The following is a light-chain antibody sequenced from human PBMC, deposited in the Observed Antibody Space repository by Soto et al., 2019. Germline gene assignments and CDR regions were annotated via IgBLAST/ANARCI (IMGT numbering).Light chain of an antibody. CDR1: QSVSSNS. Sequence: EIVFTQSPCTLSLSPGERATLSCRASQSVSSNSVAWYQQKPGQAPRLLIYGASSRATATPDRFSGSVSGTDFTLTISRLEPEDVAVYSCQQYGYPPSTFGQGTRLEIK. V-gene: IGKV3-20*01. J-gene: IGKJ5*01. CDR2: GAS. CDR3: QQYGYPPST.